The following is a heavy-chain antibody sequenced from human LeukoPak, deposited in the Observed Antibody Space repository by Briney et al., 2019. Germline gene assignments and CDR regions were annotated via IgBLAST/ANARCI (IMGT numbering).Heavy chain of an antibody. CDR3: ANSPNPYSSGPYYFDY. D-gene: IGHD6-19*01. J-gene: IGHJ4*02. V-gene: IGHV3-30*18. CDR2: ISYDGSNK. Sequence: GGSLRLSCAASGFTFSSYGMHWVRQAPGKGLEWVAVISYDGSNKYYADSVKGRFTISRDNSKNTLYLQMNSLRAEDTAVYYCANSPNPYSSGPYYFDYWGQGTLVTVSS. CDR1: GFTFSSYG.